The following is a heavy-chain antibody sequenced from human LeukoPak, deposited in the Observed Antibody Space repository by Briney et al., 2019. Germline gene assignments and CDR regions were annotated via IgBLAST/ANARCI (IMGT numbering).Heavy chain of an antibody. J-gene: IGHJ4*02. Sequence: SETLSLTCAVSGYSISSGYYWGWIRQPPGKGLEWIGSIYHSGSTYYNPSLKSRVTISVDTSKNQFSLKLSSVTAADTAVYYCARDPAGGPDYWGQGSLVPVSS. D-gene: IGHD3-16*01. CDR2: IYHSGST. V-gene: IGHV4-38-2*02. CDR1: GYSISSGYY. CDR3: ARDPAGGPDY.